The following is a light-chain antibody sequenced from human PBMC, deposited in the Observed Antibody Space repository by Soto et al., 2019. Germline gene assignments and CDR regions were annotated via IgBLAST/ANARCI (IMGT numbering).Light chain of an antibody. CDR1: QTISSW. Sequence: GGRVIKTCRASQTISSWLAWYQQKPGKAPKLLVYTASNLQSGVPSRFSGNGSGTDLTLRIPSLQPEDFATYYCQQSYAASTYGLGTRLEIK. CDR2: TAS. CDR3: QQSYAAST. J-gene: IGKJ5*01. V-gene: IGKV1-39*01.